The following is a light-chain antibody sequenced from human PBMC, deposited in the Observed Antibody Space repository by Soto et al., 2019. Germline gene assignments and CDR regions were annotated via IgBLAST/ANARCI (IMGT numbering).Light chain of an antibody. V-gene: IGLV1-40*01. CDR3: QSYDXSLCGYV. Sequence: QSVRTQPPSVSGAPGQRVTISCTGSSSNIGAGYDVHWYQQLPGTAPKLLIYGNNNRPSGVPDRFSGSKSGTSASLAITGLQAEDEADYYCQSYDXSLCGYVFGTGTKVTVL. CDR1: SSNIGAGYD. CDR2: GNN. J-gene: IGLJ1*01.